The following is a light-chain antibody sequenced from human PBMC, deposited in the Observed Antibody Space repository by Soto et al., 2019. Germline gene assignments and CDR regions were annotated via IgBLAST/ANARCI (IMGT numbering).Light chain of an antibody. Sequence: VLTQPASVPGSPGQSITISCTGTRCDVGCSAYVSWYEQFPGNVPRLLIYKVTNQTSGVSYRCSGSKSGNTASLTISGLQAEDEAEYFCTSSTTGSLYVFGTGTKVTVL. CDR2: KVT. CDR3: TSSTTGSLYV. CDR1: RCDVGCSAY. V-gene: IGLV2-14*01. J-gene: IGLJ1*01.